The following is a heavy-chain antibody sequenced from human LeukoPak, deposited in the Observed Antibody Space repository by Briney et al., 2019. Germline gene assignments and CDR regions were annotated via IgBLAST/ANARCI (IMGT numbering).Heavy chain of an antibody. V-gene: IGHV3-74*01. CDR3: AKVLGGLWPGIDY. CDR2: INSDGSST. D-gene: IGHD2-15*01. J-gene: IGHJ4*02. Sequence: GGSLRLSCTASGFTFSTHSMHWVRQAPGKGPVWVSRINSDGSSTRYADSVAGRFTISRDNAKNTVYLQMNSLRAEDTAVYYCAKVLGGLWPGIDYWGQGTVVTVSS. CDR1: GFTFSTHS.